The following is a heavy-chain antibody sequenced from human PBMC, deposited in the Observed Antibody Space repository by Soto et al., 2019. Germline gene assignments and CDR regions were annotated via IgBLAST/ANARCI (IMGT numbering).Heavy chain of an antibody. CDR2: ISGSGGST. CDR1: GFTFSSYA. Sequence: GGSLRLSCAASGFTFSSYAMSWVRQAPGKGLEWVSAISGSGGSTYYADSVKGRFTISRDNSKNTLYLQMNSLRAEDTAVYYCAKDPWGDDYIWGSYRSFLDYWGQGTLVTVSS. CDR3: AKDPWGDDYIWGSYRSFLDY. V-gene: IGHV3-23*01. D-gene: IGHD3-16*02. J-gene: IGHJ4*02.